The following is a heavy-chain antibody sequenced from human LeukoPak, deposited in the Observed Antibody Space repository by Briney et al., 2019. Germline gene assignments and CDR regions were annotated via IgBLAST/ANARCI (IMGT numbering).Heavy chain of an antibody. D-gene: IGHD1-7*01. CDR1: GFTFSNYA. Sequence: PGGSLRLSCAASGFTFSNYAMSWVRQAPGKGLEWVSYISSSGSTIYYADSVKGRFTISRDNAKNSLYLQMNSLRAEDTAVYYCARADGPRLELLRYWGQGTLVTVSS. CDR3: ARADGPRLELLRY. V-gene: IGHV3-11*01. CDR2: ISSSGSTI. J-gene: IGHJ4*02.